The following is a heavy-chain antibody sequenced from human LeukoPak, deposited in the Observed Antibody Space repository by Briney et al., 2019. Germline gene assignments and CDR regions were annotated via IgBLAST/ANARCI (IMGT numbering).Heavy chain of an antibody. CDR3: AAMDTAMVHAFDI. Sequence: AGGSLRLSCAASGFTFSSYAMSWVRQAPGKGLEWVSAISGSGGSTYYADSVKGRFTISRDNAKNSLYLQMSSLRAEDTAVYYCAAMDTAMVHAFDIWGQGTMVTVSS. V-gene: IGHV3-23*01. D-gene: IGHD5-18*01. CDR1: GFTFSSYA. CDR2: ISGSGGST. J-gene: IGHJ3*02.